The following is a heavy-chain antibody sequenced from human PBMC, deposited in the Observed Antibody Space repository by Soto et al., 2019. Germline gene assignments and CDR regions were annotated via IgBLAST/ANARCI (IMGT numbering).Heavy chain of an antibody. D-gene: IGHD2-8*01. CDR1: GFTFSSYA. CDR3: AKDMEMTGSCTNGLCWTLDY. Sequence: GALRLSCAASGFTFSSYAMSWVRQAPGKGLEWVSVISGSGVSTYYADSVKGRFTISRDKSKNTLYLQMNSLRAEDTAVYFCAKDMEMTGSCTNGLCWTLDYWGPGTLVTVS. J-gene: IGHJ4*02. V-gene: IGHV3-23*01. CDR2: ISGSGVST.